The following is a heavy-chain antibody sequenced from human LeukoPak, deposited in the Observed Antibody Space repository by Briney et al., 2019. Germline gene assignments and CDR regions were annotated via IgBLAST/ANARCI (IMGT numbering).Heavy chain of an antibody. Sequence: SQTLSLTCTVSGSSISSGEYYWSWIRQHPGKGLEWNEYIYYNRSTYYNPSLKSRVSISVDTSKNQFSLKLSPVTAADTAVYYCARDLLDTSMVHYWYFDLWGRGTLVTVSS. CDR3: ARDLLDTSMVHYWYFDL. D-gene: IGHD5-18*01. CDR1: GSSISSGEYY. J-gene: IGHJ2*01. V-gene: IGHV4-31*03. CDR2: IYYNRST.